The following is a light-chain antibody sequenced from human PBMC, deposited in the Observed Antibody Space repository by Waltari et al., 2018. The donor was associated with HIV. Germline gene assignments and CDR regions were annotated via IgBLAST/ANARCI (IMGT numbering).Light chain of an antibody. J-gene: IGKJ1*01. CDR3: QQYDYIPWT. Sequence: DILMTQSPHSLSVSLGDRATIPCQSSHSVLSCPQKPGQPPKLLIYGASTRESGVPARFSGSGSGTDFSLTISSLQAEDVAVYYCQQYDYIPWTFGQGTKVEIK. CDR1: HSVLSCP. CDR2: GAS. V-gene: IGKV4-1*01.